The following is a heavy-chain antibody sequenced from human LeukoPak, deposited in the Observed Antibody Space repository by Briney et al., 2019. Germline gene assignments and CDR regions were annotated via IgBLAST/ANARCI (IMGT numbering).Heavy chain of an antibody. CDR2: IIPILGIA. D-gene: IGHD5-18*01. CDR1: GGTFSSYA. CDR3: ARGRQQLWPDY. V-gene: IGHV1-69*04. Sequence: SVKVSCKASGGTFSSYATSWVRQAPGQGLEWMGRIIPILGIANYAQKFQGRVTITADKSTSTAYMELSSLRSEDTAVYYCARGRQQLWPDYWGQGTLVTVSS. J-gene: IGHJ4*02.